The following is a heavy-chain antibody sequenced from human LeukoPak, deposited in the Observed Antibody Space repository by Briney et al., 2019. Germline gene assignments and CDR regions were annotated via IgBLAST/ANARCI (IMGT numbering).Heavy chain of an antibody. CDR1: GGTFSSYA. CDR3: ARDSDSSGWATFDY. CDR2: IIPIFGTA. Sequence: ASVKVSCKASGGTFSSYAISWVRQAPGQGLELMGGIIPIFGTANYAQKFQGRVTITTDESTGTAYMELSSLRSEDTAVHYCARDSDSSGWATFDYWGQGTLVTVSS. D-gene: IGHD6-19*01. V-gene: IGHV1-69*05. J-gene: IGHJ4*02.